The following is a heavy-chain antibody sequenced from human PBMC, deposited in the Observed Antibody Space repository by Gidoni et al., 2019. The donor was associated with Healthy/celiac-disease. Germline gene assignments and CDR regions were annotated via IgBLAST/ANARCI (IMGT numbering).Heavy chain of an antibody. CDR2: ISGSGGST. CDR1: GFTFSGYA. V-gene: IGHV3-23*01. J-gene: IGHJ6*03. Sequence: EVQLLESGGGLVRPGGSLRLSCAALGFTFSGYAMSWVRQAPGKGLEWVSAISGSGGSTYYADSVKGRFTISRDNSKNTLYLQMNSLRAEDTAVYYCAKMGIAARPEFYYYYYMDVWGKGTTVTVSS. CDR3: AKMGIAARPEFYYYYYMDV. D-gene: IGHD6-6*01.